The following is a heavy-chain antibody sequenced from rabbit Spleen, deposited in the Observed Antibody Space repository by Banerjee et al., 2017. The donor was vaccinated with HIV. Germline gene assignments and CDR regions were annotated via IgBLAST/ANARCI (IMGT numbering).Heavy chain of an antibody. J-gene: IGHJ4*01. CDR1: GFSFSDRDV. CDR3: VRDRADIGGDYGPYYFDF. CDR2: INTATGKA. Sequence: QEQLEESGGGLVKPEGSLTLTCKASGFSFSDRDVMCWVRQAPGKGLEWIACINTATGKAVYASWAKGRFTISKTSSTTVTLQMTSLTAADTATYFCVRDRADIGGDYGPYYFDFWGQGTLVTVS. V-gene: IGHV1S45*01. D-gene: IGHD2-1*01.